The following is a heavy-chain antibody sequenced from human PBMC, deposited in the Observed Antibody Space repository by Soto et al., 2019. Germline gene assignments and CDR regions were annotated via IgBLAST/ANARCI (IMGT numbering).Heavy chain of an antibody. D-gene: IGHD6-13*01. Sequence: ESGGGVVQPGRSLRLSCAASGFTFSTHAMHWVRQAPGKGLECVAIVSFDGSNKYYADSVKGRFTISRDNSKNTLYLQMSGVTPEDTAVYYCARDQTGITTAGGGRIDHWGQGTLVTVSS. CDR3: ARDQTGITTAGGGRIDH. V-gene: IGHV3-30-3*01. J-gene: IGHJ4*02. CDR2: VSFDGSNK. CDR1: GFTFSTHA.